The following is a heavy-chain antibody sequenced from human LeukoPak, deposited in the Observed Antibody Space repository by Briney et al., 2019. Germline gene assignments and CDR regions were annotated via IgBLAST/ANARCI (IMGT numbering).Heavy chain of an antibody. CDR3: ARVRYDFWSGYLLDY. D-gene: IGHD3-3*01. Sequence: PGRSLRLSCEASGFTFRDHYMSWIRQPPGKGPEWVSYISTTGDTIHYRDSVKGRFTLSRDNTKNSLYLQMNTLRVEDTAVYFCARVRYDFWSGYLLDYWGQGILVTVSS. CDR2: ISTTGDTI. CDR1: GFTFRDHY. V-gene: IGHV3-11*01. J-gene: IGHJ4*02.